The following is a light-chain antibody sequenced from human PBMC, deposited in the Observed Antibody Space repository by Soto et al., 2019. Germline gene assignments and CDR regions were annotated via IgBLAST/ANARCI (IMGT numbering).Light chain of an antibody. Sequence: QSALTQPASVSGSPGQSITISCTGTTSDVGGYNYVSWYQHRPGKAPKLMIYEVSNRPSGVSNRFSGSKSGNTASLTISGLQAEDEADYYCSSYTSSSTGVFGGGTKVTVL. V-gene: IGLV2-14*01. CDR3: SSYTSSSTGV. J-gene: IGLJ3*02. CDR2: EVS. CDR1: TSDVGGYNY.